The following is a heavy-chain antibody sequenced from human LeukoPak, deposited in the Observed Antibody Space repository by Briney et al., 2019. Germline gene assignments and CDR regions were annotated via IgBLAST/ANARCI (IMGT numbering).Heavy chain of an antibody. V-gene: IGHV3-21*04. D-gene: IGHD2-2*01. Sequence: GSLRLSCAASGFTFSSYSMNWVRQAPGKGLEWVSSISSSSSYIYYADSVKGRFTISRDNAKNSLYLQMNSLRAEDTALYYCARDPRRYCSSTSCSAFDPWGQGTLVTVSS. CDR1: GFTFSSYS. CDR3: ARDPRRYCSSTSCSAFDP. CDR2: ISSSSSYI. J-gene: IGHJ5*02.